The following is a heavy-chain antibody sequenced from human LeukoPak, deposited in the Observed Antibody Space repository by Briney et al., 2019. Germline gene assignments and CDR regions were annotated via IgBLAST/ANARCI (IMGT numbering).Heavy chain of an antibody. D-gene: IGHD3-3*01. V-gene: IGHV4-34*01. CDR3: ASLAQSASYYDFWSGYSPDY. CDR2: INHSGST. J-gene: IGHJ4*02. Sequence: SETLSLTCAVYGGSFSGYYWSWIRQPPGKGLEWIGEINHSGSTNYNPSLKSRVTISVDTSKNQFSLKLSSVTAADTAVYYCASLAQSASYYDFWSGYSPDYWGQGTLVTVSS. CDR1: GGSFSGYY.